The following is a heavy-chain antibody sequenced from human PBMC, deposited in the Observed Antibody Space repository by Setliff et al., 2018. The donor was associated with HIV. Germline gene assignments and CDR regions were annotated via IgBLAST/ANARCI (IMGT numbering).Heavy chain of an antibody. J-gene: IGHJ2*01. CDR3: ARDDHYYDMGSILSDWYFDL. CDR2: FDPQDGET. Sequence: ASVKVSCKVSGYTLTEVSMHWVRQAPKKGLEWMGYFDPQDGETVHAQKFQGRVTLTEDTSTDTAYMELSGLRSEDTAVYYCARDDHYYDMGSILSDWYFDLWDRGTLVTGSS. V-gene: IGHV1-24*01. CDR1: GYTLTEVS. D-gene: IGHD3-22*01.